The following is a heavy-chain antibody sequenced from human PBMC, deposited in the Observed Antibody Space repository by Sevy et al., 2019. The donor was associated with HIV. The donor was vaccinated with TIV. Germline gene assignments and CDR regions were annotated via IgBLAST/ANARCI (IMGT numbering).Heavy chain of an antibody. J-gene: IGHJ6*02. Sequence: SETLSLTCTVFGDSISGYYWSWIRQSPGKGLQWIGYIYYNGRTNYDPSLKSRVTISTDTSKNQFSLKLSSVTAADTAIYYCARAVANYHYAMDVWGQGTTVSVSS. V-gene: IGHV4-59*01. CDR2: IYYNGRT. D-gene: IGHD1-7*01. CDR1: GDSISGYY. CDR3: ARAVANYHYAMDV.